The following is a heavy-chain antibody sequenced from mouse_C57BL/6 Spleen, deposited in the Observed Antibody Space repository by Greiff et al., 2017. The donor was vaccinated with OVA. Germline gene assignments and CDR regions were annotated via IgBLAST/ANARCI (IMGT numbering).Heavy chain of an antibody. D-gene: IGHD1-1*01. CDR2: IYPGDGDT. CDR3: ALYYYGSIHWYFDV. CDR1: GYAFSSYW. Sequence: QVQLQQSGAELVKPGASVKISCKASGYAFSSYWMNWVKQRPGKGLEWIGQIYPGDGDTNYNGKFKGKATLTADKSSSTAYMQLSSLTSEDSAVYFCALYYYGSIHWYFDVWGTGTTVTVSS. V-gene: IGHV1-80*01. J-gene: IGHJ1*03.